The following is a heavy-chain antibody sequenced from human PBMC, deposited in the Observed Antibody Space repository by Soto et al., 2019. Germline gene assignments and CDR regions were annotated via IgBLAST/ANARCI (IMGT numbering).Heavy chain of an antibody. V-gene: IGHV6-1*01. CDR3: ASSLVEYSSPTAPGGFDP. Sequence: QVQLQQSGPGLVKPSQTLSLTCAISGDSVSSNSAAWNWIRQSPSRGLEWLGRTYYRSKWYNDYAVSVKSRITINPDTSKNQFSLQLNSVTPEDTAVYYCASSLVEYSSPTAPGGFDPWGQGTLVTVSS. CDR1: GDSVSSNSAA. CDR2: TYYRSKWYN. J-gene: IGHJ5*02. D-gene: IGHD6-6*01.